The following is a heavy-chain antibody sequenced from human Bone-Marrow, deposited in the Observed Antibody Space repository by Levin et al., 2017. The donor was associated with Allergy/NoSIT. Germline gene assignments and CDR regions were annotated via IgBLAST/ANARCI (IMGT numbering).Heavy chain of an antibody. Sequence: RTSETLSLTCTVSGDSINNTHHYWSWIRQPAGKGLEWIGRMFAVGAATYNRSLRSRVTVSIDTSKNQFSRKLTSVTAADTAVYYCARDETFNSWHVGWFDSWGQGTLVTVSS. J-gene: IGHJ5*01. CDR1: GDSINNTHHY. CDR3: ARDETFNSWHVGWFDS. V-gene: IGHV4-61*02. CDR2: MFAVGAA. D-gene: IGHD6-13*01.